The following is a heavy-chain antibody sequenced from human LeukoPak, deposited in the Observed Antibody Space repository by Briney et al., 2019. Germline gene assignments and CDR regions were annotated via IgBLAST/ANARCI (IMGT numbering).Heavy chain of an antibody. V-gene: IGHV1-69*05. CDR1: GGTFSSYA. CDR3: ARDAEFNCGGDCFDY. Sequence: GASVKVSCKASGGTFSSYAISWVRQAPGQGLEWMGRIIPIFGTANYAQKFQGRVTITTDESTSTAYMELSSLRSEDTAAYYCARDAEFNCGGDCFDYWGQGTLVTVSS. CDR2: IIPIFGTA. J-gene: IGHJ4*02. D-gene: IGHD2-21*01.